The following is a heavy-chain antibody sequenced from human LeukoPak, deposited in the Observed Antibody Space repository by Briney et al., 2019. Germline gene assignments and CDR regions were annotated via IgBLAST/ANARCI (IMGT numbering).Heavy chain of an antibody. CDR1: GYTFTSYW. Sequence: HGESLKISCKGSGYTFTSYWIGWVRQMPGKGLEWMGIIYPGDSDTRYSPSFQGQVTISADKSITTAYLQWSSLKASDTAMYYCARDVSDDAFDVWGQGTMVTVSS. CDR3: ARDVSDDAFDV. V-gene: IGHV5-51*01. J-gene: IGHJ3*01. CDR2: IYPGDSDT.